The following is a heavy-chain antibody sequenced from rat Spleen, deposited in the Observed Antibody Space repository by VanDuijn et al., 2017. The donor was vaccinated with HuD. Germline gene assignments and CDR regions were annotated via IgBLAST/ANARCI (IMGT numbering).Heavy chain of an antibody. J-gene: IGHJ2*01. CDR3: ARHWGY. CDR1: GFTFNSYD. D-gene: IGHD4-6*01. Sequence: EVQLVESGGGRVQPGRSLKLSCVVSGFTFNSYDMAWVRQAPTKGLEWVATISLDGGRNFYRDSGKGRFTISRDNAKSTLSLQMDSLRSEDTATYYCARHWGYWGQGVMVTVSS. V-gene: IGHV5-25*01. CDR2: ISLDGGRN.